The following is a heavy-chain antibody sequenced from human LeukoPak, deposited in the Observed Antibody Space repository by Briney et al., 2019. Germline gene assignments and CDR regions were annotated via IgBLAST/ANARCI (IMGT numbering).Heavy chain of an antibody. CDR1: GYTFTTYP. J-gene: IGHJ6*02. CDR3: ARDTAMVYYYYGMDV. V-gene: IGHV7-4-1*02. Sequence: ASVKVSCKASGYTFTTYPMNWVRQAPGQGLEWMGWINTNTGNPTYAQGFTGRFVFSLDTSVNTAYLQISSLKAEDTAVYYCARDTAMVYYYYGMDVWGQGTTVTVSS. CDR2: INTNTGNP. D-gene: IGHD5-18*01.